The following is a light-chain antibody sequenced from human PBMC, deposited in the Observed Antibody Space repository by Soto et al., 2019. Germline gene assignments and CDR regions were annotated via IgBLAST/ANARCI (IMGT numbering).Light chain of an antibody. CDR3: QHLNRPPFT. CDR1: QDVSRY. J-gene: IGKJ3*01. Sequence: QLTQSPSSLSASVGDRVTITCRASQDVSRYLAWYQQKAGKAPKLLIYGASTLQSGVPSRFSGFGSGTEFTLHNSRLQPEDFATYHCQHLNRPPFTYGPGTTVHV. CDR2: GAS. V-gene: IGKV1-9*01.